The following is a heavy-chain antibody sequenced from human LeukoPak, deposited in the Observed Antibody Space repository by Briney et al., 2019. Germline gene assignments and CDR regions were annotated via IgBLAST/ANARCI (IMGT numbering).Heavy chain of an antibody. V-gene: IGHV6-1*01. Sequence: SQTLSLTCAISGDSVSSNGAAWNWIRQSPSRGLEWLGRTYYTSKWNNDYADSVKSRITINPDTSKNQFSLQLNSVTPEDTAVYYCARVSTVDDSSSWFISWFDLWGQGTLVTVSS. D-gene: IGHD6-13*01. CDR3: ARVSTVDDSSSWFISWFDL. CDR1: GDSVSSNGAA. CDR2: TYYTSKWNN. J-gene: IGHJ5*02.